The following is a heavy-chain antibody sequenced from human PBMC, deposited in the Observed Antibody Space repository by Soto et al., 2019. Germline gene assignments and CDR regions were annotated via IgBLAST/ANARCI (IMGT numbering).Heavy chain of an antibody. D-gene: IGHD2-15*01. V-gene: IGHV3-64*02. Sequence: PGGSLRLSCAASGFTFSSYNIHWIRQAPGKGLEFVSAISRSGDRTYYADSVKGRFTITRDNSKNTVWLQMGSLRAEDMAVYYCARARCSSGQCYYFDYWGRGALVSVSS. CDR1: GFTFSSYN. J-gene: IGHJ4*02. CDR2: ISRSGDRT. CDR3: ARARCSSGQCYYFDY.